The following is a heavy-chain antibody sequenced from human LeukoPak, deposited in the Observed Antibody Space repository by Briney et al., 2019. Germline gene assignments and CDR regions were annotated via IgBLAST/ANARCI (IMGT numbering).Heavy chain of an antibody. D-gene: IGHD2-15*01. V-gene: IGHV3-23*01. CDR1: GFPFSSHA. CDR2: ISNGKT. J-gene: IGHJ5*02. CDR3: VREAGYCAPVCVKTNWFDP. Sequence: PGGSLRLSCAASGFPFSSHAMSWVRQPPGKGLEWVAAISNGKTYYADSVRGRLAISREESASTVYLHMNSLGDEDTALYHCVREAGYCAPVCVKTNWFDPWGQGTLVTVSS.